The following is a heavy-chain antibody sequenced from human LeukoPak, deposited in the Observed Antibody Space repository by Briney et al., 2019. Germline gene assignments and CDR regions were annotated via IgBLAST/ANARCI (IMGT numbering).Heavy chain of an antibody. V-gene: IGHV4-39*01. D-gene: IGHD3-9*01. CDR2: IHYRGNS. CDR1: GGSFSTDNHY. CDR3: ARADSDGFLTGYPPSNNWFDP. Sequence: NSSETLSLTCSVSGGSFSTDNHYWGWFRQSPGKGLEWIGNIHYRGNSYYNPSLKNRVTISVDTSKNQFSLKLNSVTAADTAVFYCARADSDGFLTGYPPSNNWFDPWGQGTLVTVSS. J-gene: IGHJ5*02.